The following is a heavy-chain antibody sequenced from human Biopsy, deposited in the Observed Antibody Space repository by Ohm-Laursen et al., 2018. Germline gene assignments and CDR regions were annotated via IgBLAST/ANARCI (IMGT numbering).Heavy chain of an antibody. D-gene: IGHD6-19*01. J-gene: IGHJ3*02. CDR2: ISFDGSDQ. CDR1: GFTFDDYG. CDR3: AKDRRAVAGYDAFDI. Sequence: SLRLSCAASGFTFDDYGMHWVRQAPGKGLEWVAVISFDGSDQKYADSVKGRFTISRDNSKNTLYLQMNSLRAEDTALYYCAKDRRAVAGYDAFDIWGQGTMVTVSS. V-gene: IGHV3-30*18.